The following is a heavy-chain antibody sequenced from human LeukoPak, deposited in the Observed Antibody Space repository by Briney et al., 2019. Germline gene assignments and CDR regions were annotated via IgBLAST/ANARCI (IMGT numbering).Heavy chain of an antibody. J-gene: IGHJ4*02. CDR3: ARSPVNYDVGGSYFDY. D-gene: IGHD1-26*01. Sequence: PSETLSPTCTVSGGSISSSSYYWGWIRQPPGKGLEWIGSIYYSGSTYYNPSLKSRVTISVDTSKNQFSLKLSSVTAADTAVYYCARSPVNYDVGGSYFDYWGQGTLVTVSS. CDR2: IYYSGST. V-gene: IGHV4-39*01. CDR1: GGSISSSSYY.